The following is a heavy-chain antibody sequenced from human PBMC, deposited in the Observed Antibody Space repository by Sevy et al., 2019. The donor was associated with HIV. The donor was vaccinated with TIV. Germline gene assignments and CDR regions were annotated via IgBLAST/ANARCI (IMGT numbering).Heavy chain of an antibody. D-gene: IGHD3-3*01. J-gene: IGHJ4*02. CDR3: AREHYHYDSPDY. CDR1: GYTFTSYY. V-gene: IGHV1-46*01. CDR2: INPSGGST. Sequence: ASVKVSCKASGYTFTSYYMHWVRQAPGQGLEWMGIINPSGGSTSYAQKFQGSVTMTRDTSTSTVYMELSSLRSEDTAVYYCAREHYHYDSPDYWGQRTLVTVSS.